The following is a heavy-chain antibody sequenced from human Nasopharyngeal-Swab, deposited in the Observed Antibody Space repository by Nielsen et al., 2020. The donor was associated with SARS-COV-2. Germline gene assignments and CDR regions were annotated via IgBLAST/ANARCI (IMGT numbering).Heavy chain of an antibody. D-gene: IGHD6-25*01. J-gene: IGHJ4*02. V-gene: IGHV3-23*01. CDR1: GFTFSSYA. CDR2: ISGSGGST. CDR3: AKDLRKAEDY. Sequence: GESLKISCAASGFTFSSYAVSWVRQAPGKGLEWVSAISGSGGSTYYADSVKGRFTISRDNSKNTLYLQMNSLRAEDTAVYYCAKDLRKAEDYWGQGTLVTVSS.